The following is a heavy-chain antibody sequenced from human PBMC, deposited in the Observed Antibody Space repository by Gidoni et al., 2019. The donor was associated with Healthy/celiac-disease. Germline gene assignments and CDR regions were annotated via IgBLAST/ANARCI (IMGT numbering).Heavy chain of an antibody. CDR3: ARAVCSSTSCLPDF. CDR1: GGSISFDD. J-gene: IGHJ4*02. V-gene: IGHV4-59*01. D-gene: IGHD2-2*01. CDR2: IYSSGST. Sequence: QVQLQESGPGMVKPSETLSLPCTVSGGSISFDDWRWIRQPPGTGLEWIGYIYSSGSTNYNPSLKSRVTISVDTSKIQFSLKLSSVTAADTAVYYCARAVCSSTSCLPDFWGQGTLVTVSS.